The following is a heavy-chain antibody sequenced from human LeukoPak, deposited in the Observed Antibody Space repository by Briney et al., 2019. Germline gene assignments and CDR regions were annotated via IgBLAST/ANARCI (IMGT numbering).Heavy chain of an antibody. CDR1: GGSFSGYY. J-gene: IGHJ4*02. V-gene: IGHV4-34*01. CDR3: AREPGPYYYDSSGYLDY. D-gene: IGHD3-22*01. CDR2: INHSGST. Sequence: SETLSLTCAVYGGSFSGYYWSWIRQPPGKGLEWIGDINHSGSTNYNPSLKSRVTISVDTSKNQFSLKLSSVTAADTAVYYCAREPGPYYYDSSGYLDYWGQGTLVTVSS.